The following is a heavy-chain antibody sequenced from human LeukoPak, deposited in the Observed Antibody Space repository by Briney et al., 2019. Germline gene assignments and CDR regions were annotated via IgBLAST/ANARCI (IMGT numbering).Heavy chain of an antibody. CDR1: GFTVSSNY. V-gene: IGHV3-66*02. Sequence: GGSLRLSCAASGFTVSSNYMSWVRQAPGKGLEWVSVIYSGGSTYYADSVKVRFTISRDNSKNTLYLQMNSLRAEDTAVYYCARDPGSQRWLQPGDYWGQGTLVTVSS. D-gene: IGHD5-24*01. CDR2: IYSGGST. CDR3: ARDPGSQRWLQPGDY. J-gene: IGHJ4*02.